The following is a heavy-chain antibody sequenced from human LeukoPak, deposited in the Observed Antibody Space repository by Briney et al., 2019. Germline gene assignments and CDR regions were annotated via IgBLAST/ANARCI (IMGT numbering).Heavy chain of an antibody. V-gene: IGHV4-59*01. Sequence: SSETLSLTCTVSGGSISSYYWSWLRQPPGKGLEWIGYIYYSGSTNYNPSLKSRVTISVDTSKNQFSLKLSSVTAADTAVYYCAREVSYYDSSGFFDYWGQGTLVTVSS. CDR2: IYYSGST. CDR1: GGSISSYY. CDR3: AREVSYYDSSGFFDY. D-gene: IGHD3-22*01. J-gene: IGHJ4*02.